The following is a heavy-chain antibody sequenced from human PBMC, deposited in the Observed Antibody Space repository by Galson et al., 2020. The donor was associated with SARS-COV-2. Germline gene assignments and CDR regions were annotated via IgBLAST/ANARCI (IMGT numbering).Heavy chain of an antibody. Sequence: SVKVSCKASGGTFSSYDISWVRQAPGQGLEWMGGIIPIFGTANYEQKFQDRVTITADESTHTAYMELRSLRSEDTAMYYCARDGLVAASTDGFDLWGQGTMVTVSA. CDR1: GGTFSSYD. D-gene: IGHD6-19*01. CDR3: ARDGLVAASTDGFDL. J-gene: IGHJ3*01. V-gene: IGHV1-69*13. CDR2: IIPIFGTA.